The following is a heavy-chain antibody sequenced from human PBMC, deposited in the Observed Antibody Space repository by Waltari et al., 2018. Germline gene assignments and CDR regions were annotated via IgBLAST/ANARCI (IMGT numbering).Heavy chain of an antibody. V-gene: IGHV1-69*01. J-gene: IGHJ6*02. CDR2: IIPIFGTA. CDR1: GGTFSSYA. Sequence: QVQLVQSGAEVKKPGSSVKVSCKASGGTFSSYAISWVRQAPGQGLEWMGWIIPIFGTANYGKKVQGRVTITAEESTLTAYMELGSLRSEDTAVYYCARDLRGYYGMDVWGQGTTVTVSS. CDR3: ARDLRGYYGMDV. D-gene: IGHD3-16*01.